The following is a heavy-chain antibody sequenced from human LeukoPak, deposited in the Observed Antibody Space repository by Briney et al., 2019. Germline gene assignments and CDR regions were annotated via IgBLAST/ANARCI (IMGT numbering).Heavy chain of an antibody. J-gene: IGHJ4*02. CDR2: ISGTGGST. CDR3: AKDITPFTAAATYFDY. CDR1: GFTFSTYA. V-gene: IGHV3-23*01. D-gene: IGHD6-13*01. Sequence: QSGGSLRLSCAASGFTFSTYAMTWVRQAPGKGLEWVSAISGTGGSTYYADSVKGRFTISRDNSKNTLYLQMNSLRAEDTAVYYCAKDITPFTAAATYFDYWGQGTLVTVSS.